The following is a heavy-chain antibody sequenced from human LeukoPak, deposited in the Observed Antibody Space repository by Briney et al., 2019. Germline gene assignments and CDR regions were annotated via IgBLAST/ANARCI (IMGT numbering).Heavy chain of an antibody. CDR2: INPNSGGT. CDR3: ARESYYDSSGHKLGAFDI. CDR1: GGTFSSYA. V-gene: IGHV1-2*02. D-gene: IGHD3-22*01. J-gene: IGHJ3*02. Sequence: ASVKVSCKASGGTFSSYAISWVRQAPGQGLEWMGWINPNSGGTNYAQKFQGRITMTRDTSISTAYMELSRLRSDDTAVYYCARESYYDSSGHKLGAFDIWGQGTMVTVSS.